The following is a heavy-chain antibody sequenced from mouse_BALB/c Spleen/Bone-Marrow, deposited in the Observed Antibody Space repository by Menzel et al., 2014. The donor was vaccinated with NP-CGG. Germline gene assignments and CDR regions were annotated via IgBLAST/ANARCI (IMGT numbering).Heavy chain of an antibody. V-gene: IGHV1-87*01. CDR1: GYTFTSYW. CDR2: IYPGDGDT. Sequence: QVQLQQSGAELARPGASVKLSCKASGYTFTSYWMQWVKQRPGQGLEWIGAIYPGDGDTRYTQKCRGKATLTADKSSNTAYMQLSSLTSEDSAVYFCASPYGNYDAMDYWGQGTSVTVSS. D-gene: IGHD2-1*01. CDR3: ASPYGNYDAMDY. J-gene: IGHJ4*01.